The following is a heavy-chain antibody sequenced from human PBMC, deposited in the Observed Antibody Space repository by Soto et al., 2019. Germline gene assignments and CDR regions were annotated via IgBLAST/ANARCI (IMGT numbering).Heavy chain of an antibody. V-gene: IGHV3-23*01. CDR1: GFTFSSYA. J-gene: IGHJ5*02. Sequence: GGSLRLSCAASGFTFSSYAMSWVRQAPGKGLEWVSAISGSGGSTYYADSVKGRFTISRDNSKNTLYLQMNSLRAEDTAVYYCAKPYDFWSGYNNWFDPWGQGTLLTVSS. CDR3: AKPYDFWSGYNNWFDP. CDR2: ISGSGGST. D-gene: IGHD3-3*01.